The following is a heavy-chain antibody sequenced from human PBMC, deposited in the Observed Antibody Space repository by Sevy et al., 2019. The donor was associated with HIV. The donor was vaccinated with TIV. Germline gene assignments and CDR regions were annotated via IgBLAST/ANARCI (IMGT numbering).Heavy chain of an antibody. CDR2: INPQSGGT. Sequence: ASVKVSCKASGCTFTGHHLHWVRQAPGHGLEWMGWINPQSGGTNYAQNFQGRVIMTRDTSITTGYMELTGLRSDDTAVYYCARHTGFMIDSWGQGTLVTVSS. CDR3: ARHTGFMIDS. CDR1: GCTFTGHH. J-gene: IGHJ5*01. D-gene: IGHD3-9*01. V-gene: IGHV1-2*02.